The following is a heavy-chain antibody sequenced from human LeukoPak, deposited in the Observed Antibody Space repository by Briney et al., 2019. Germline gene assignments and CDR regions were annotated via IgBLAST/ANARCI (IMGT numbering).Heavy chain of an antibody. CDR3: ARGAATAATPFDY. D-gene: IGHD2-2*02. V-gene: IGHV4-59*01. CDR2: IYYSGST. J-gene: IGHJ4*02. CDR1: GGSISSYY. Sequence: SETLSLTCTVSGGSISSYYWSWIRQPPGKGLEWIGYIYYSGSTDYNPSLKSRVTISVDTSKNQLSLKLSSVTAADTAVYYCARGAATAATPFDYWGQGTLVTVSS.